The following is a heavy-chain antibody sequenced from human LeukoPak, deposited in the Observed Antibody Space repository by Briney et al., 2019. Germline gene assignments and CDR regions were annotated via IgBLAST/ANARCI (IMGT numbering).Heavy chain of an antibody. D-gene: IGHD2-2*01. CDR1: GFTFSSYG. J-gene: IGHJ6*02. CDR2: ISYDGSNK. V-gene: IGHV3-30*18. CDR3: AKVGTSTGMDV. Sequence: PGGSLGLSCAASGFTFSSYGMHWVRQAPGKGLEWVAVISYDGSNKYYADSVKGRFTISRDNSKNTLYLQMNSLRAEDTAVYYCAKVGTSTGMDVWGQGTTVTVSS.